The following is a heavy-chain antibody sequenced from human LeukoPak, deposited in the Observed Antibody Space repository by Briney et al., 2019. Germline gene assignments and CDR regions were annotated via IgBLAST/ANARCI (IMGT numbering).Heavy chain of an antibody. V-gene: IGHV3-53*01. CDR2: IYSGGST. J-gene: IGHJ4*02. CDR1: GFTVSSNY. D-gene: IGHD6-13*01. Sequence: PGGSLRLSCAASGFTVSSNYMSWVRQAPGKGLEWVSVIYSGGSTYYADSVKGRFTISRDNSKNTLYLQMNSLRAEDTAVYYCARVDSSWFSAFDYWGQGTLVTVSS. CDR3: ARVDSSWFSAFDY.